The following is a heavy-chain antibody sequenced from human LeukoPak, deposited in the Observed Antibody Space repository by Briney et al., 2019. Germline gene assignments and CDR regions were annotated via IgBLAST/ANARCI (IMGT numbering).Heavy chain of an antibody. J-gene: IGHJ4*02. CDR2: IYYSGST. CDR3: ARVNLYYESGGSPHFDY. CDR1: GGSISSYY. D-gene: IGHD3-22*01. V-gene: IGHV4-59*01. Sequence: SETLSLTCTVSGGSISSYYWSWIRQPPGKGLEWIGYIYYSGSTNYNPSLKSRVTISVDTSKNQFSLKLSSVTAADTAVYYCARVNLYYESGGSPHFDYWGQGTLVTVSS.